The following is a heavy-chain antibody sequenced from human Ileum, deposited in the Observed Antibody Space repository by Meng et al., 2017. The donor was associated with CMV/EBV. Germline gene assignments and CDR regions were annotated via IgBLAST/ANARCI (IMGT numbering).Heavy chain of an antibody. D-gene: IGHD3-3*01. CDR2: IDYAGTT. J-gene: IGHJ4*02. Sequence: GSLRLSCTVSGGPIRRSPDYWGWVRQPPGRGLEWIGNIDYAGTTSYHSSLASRVTMSVDTYRNRFSLNLRSVTAADTAVSYCARGGDFWSGYGFDYWGQRTLVTVSS. CDR3: ARGGDFWSGYGFDY. V-gene: IGHV4-39*07. CDR1: GGPIRRSPDY.